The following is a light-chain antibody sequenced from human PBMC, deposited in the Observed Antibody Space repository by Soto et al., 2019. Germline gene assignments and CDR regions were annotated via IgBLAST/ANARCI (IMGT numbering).Light chain of an antibody. CDR2: DAS. CDR3: HQYDSWT. Sequence: DTVLTQSPGTLSLSPGERATLSCRASQSVGTYLAWYQQKPGQAPRLLIYDASNRATGIAPRFRGSGSGTDFTLTISSVEPEDFAVYYCHQYDSWTFGQGTKVDI. J-gene: IGKJ1*01. V-gene: IGKV3-11*01. CDR1: QSVGTY.